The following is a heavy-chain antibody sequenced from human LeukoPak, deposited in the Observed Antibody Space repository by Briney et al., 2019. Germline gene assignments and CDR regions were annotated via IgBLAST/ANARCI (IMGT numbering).Heavy chain of an antibody. D-gene: IGHD4-23*01. CDR3: ARDRYNGGNSHAFDI. CDR2: ISSEGSST. CDR1: GFTFSSYW. Sequence: GGSLRLSCAASGFTFSSYWMHWVRQAPGKGLVWVSRISSEGSSTIYADSVKGRFTISRDNGKNTLYLQMDSLRAEDTAVYYCARDRYNGGNSHAFDIWGQGTMVTVSS. V-gene: IGHV3-74*01. J-gene: IGHJ3*02.